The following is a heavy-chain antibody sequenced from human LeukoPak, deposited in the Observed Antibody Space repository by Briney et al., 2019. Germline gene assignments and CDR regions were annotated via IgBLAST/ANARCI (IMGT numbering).Heavy chain of an antibody. J-gene: IGHJ4*02. Sequence: TGGSLRLSCAASGFTFSSYSMNWVRQAPGKGLEWVSSISSSSSYIYYADSVKGRFTISRDSAKNSLYLQMNSLRAEDTAVYYCARGFNDYGDYFLVYWGQGTLVTVSS. V-gene: IGHV3-21*01. CDR3: ARGFNDYGDYFLVY. D-gene: IGHD4-17*01. CDR1: GFTFSSYS. CDR2: ISSSSSYI.